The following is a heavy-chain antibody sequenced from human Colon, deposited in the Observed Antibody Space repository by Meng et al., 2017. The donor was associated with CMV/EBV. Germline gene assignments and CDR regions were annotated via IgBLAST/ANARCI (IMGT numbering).Heavy chain of an antibody. D-gene: IGHD3-22*01. CDR1: GFTFSSYE. CDR2: ISSSGGGSTT. CDR3: ARDKSARDSSAYDY. V-gene: IGHV3-48*03. J-gene: IGHJ4*02. Sequence: GESLKISCAASGFTFSSYEMIWVRQAPGKGLEWLSYISSSGGGSTTLYADSVKGRFTVSRDNAKNSLYLQMNSLGAEDTAVYYCARDKSARDSSAYDYWGQGTLVTVSS.